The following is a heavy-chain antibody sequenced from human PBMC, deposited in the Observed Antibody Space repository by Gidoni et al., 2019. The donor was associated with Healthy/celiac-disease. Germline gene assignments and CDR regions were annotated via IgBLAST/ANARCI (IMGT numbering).Heavy chain of an antibody. V-gene: IGHV1-58*01. J-gene: IGHJ4*02. Sequence: QMQLVQSGPEVKKPGTSVKVSCKASGFTFTSSAVQWVRQARGQRLEWIGWIVVGSGNTNYAQKFQERVTITRDMSTSTAYMELSSLRSEDTAVYYCAAGLVPQLPYPTPDYWGQGTLVTVSS. D-gene: IGHD2-2*01. CDR1: GFTFTSSA. CDR3: AAGLVPQLPYPTPDY. CDR2: IVVGSGNT.